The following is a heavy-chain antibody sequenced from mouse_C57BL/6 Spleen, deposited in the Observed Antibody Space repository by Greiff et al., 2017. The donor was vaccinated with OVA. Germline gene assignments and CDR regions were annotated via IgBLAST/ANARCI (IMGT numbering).Heavy chain of an antibody. J-gene: IGHJ1*03. CDR2: IYPGSGST. CDR1: GYTFTSYW. CDR3: ARDDYSNYGGYFDV. D-gene: IGHD2-5*01. Sequence: QVQLQQPGAELVKPGASVKMSCKASGYTFTSYWITWVKQRPGQGLEWIGDIYPGSGSTNYNEKFKSKATLTVDTSSSTAYMQLSSLTSEDSAVYYCARDDYSNYGGYFDVWGTGTTVTVSS. V-gene: IGHV1-55*01.